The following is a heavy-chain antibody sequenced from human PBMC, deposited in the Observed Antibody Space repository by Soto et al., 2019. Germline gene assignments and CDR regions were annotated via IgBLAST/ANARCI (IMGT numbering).Heavy chain of an antibody. CDR1: GYTFTGYY. V-gene: IGHV1-2*04. CDR3: ARRATYSGYENCGGDCYVFDYFDY. D-gene: IGHD2-21*01. Sequence: ASVKVSCKASGYTFTGYYMHWVRQAPGQGLEWMGWINPNSGGTNYAQKFQGWVTMTRDTSISTAYMELSRLRSDDTAVYYCARRATYSGYENCGGDCYVFDYFDYWGQGTLVTVSS. CDR2: INPNSGGT. J-gene: IGHJ4*02.